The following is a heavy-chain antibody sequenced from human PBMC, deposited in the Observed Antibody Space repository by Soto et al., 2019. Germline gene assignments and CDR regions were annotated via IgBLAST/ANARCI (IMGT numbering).Heavy chain of an antibody. CDR2: LDQSGGT. J-gene: IGHJ6*02. V-gene: IGHV4-34*01. Sequence: QVQLQQWGAGLLKASETLSLTCAVVGDSLRGQSWNWIRQSPGKGLEWIGELDQSGGTNYNPCLTSRAVISDDTSKNQFSQTVTYVTAADAAVYYCAGEDSYGWSGESLDVWGQGTTVTVSS. D-gene: IGHD6-19*01. CDR1: GDSLRGQS. CDR3: AGEDSYGWSGESLDV.